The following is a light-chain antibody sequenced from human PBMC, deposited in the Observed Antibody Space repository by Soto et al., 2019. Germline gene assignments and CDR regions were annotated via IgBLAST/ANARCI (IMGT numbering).Light chain of an antibody. Sequence: EIVLTQSPATLSLSPGERATLSCRASQSVSSYLAWYQQKPGQAPRLLIYHASNRATGIPARFSGSGSGTDFTLTISRLEPEDFAVYYCHQYGRSPRTFGQGTKVDI. V-gene: IGKV3-11*01. CDR3: HQYGRSPRT. CDR1: QSVSSY. CDR2: HAS. J-gene: IGKJ1*01.